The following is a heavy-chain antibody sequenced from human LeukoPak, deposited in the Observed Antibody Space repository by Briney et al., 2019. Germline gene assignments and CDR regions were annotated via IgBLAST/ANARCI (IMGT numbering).Heavy chain of an antibody. CDR1: GGSISSYY. V-gene: IGHV4-59*06. CDR2: IYYSGST. D-gene: IGHD6-6*01. J-gene: IGHJ4*02. Sequence: PSETLSLTCTVSGGSISSYYWSWIRQHPGKGLEWIGYIYYSGSTYYNPSLKSRVTISVDTSKNQFSLKLSSVTAADTAVYYCARGVLEESYSSSSFDYWGQGTLVTVSS. CDR3: ARGVLEESYSSSSFDY.